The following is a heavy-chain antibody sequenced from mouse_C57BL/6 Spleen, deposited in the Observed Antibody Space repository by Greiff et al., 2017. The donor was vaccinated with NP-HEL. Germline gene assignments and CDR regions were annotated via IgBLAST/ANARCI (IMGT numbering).Heavy chain of an antibody. CDR2: IYPGSGNT. J-gene: IGHJ2*01. Sequence: VQLQQSGAELVRPGASVKLSCKASGYTFTDYYINWVKQRPGQGLEWIARIYPGSGNTYYNEKFKGKATLTAEKSSSTAYMQLSSLTSEDSAVYFCARKSYDYDGGSALDYWGQGTTLTVSS. CDR3: ARKSYDYDGGSALDY. D-gene: IGHD2-4*01. CDR1: GYTFTDYY. V-gene: IGHV1-76*01.